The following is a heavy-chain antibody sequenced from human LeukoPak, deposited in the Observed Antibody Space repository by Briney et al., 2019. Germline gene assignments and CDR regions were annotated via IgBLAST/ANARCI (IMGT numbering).Heavy chain of an antibody. CDR2: IYYSGST. Sequence: SETLSLTCTVSGGSISSSSYYWGWIRQPPGKGLEWIGSIYYSGSTYYNPSLKSRVTISVDTSKNQFSLKLSSVTAADTAVYYCARTVPTYYYDSSGYYGFDYWGQGTLVTVSS. J-gene: IGHJ4*02. CDR1: GGSISSSSYY. D-gene: IGHD3-22*01. V-gene: IGHV4-39*01. CDR3: ARTVPTYYYDSSGYYGFDY.